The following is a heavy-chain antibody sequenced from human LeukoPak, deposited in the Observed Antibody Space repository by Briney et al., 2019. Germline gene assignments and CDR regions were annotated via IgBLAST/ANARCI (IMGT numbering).Heavy chain of an antibody. V-gene: IGHV3-7*01. CDR1: GFTFSSYS. D-gene: IGHD2-2*02. CDR3: ARDQRIGYCSSTSCYTPIYYYYYMDV. CDR2: IKQDGSEK. J-gene: IGHJ6*03. Sequence: GGSLRLSCAASGFTFSSYSMNWVRQAPGKGLEWVANIKQDGSEKYYVGSVKGRFTISRDNAKNSLYLQMNSLRAEDTAVYYCARDQRIGYCSSTSCYTPIYYYYYMDVWGKGTTVTVSS.